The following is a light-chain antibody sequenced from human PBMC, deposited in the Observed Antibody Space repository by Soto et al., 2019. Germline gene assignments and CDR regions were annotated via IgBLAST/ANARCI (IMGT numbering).Light chain of an antibody. Sequence: EIVLTQSPGTLSLSPGERATLACRASQSVSSSYLGWYQQKPGQAPRLLIYGASSRATGIPDRFSGSGSGTDFTLNISRLEPEDFAVYYCQQYGSSPTWTFGQGTKVEIK. J-gene: IGKJ1*01. V-gene: IGKV3-20*01. CDR3: QQYGSSPTWT. CDR1: QSVSSSY. CDR2: GAS.